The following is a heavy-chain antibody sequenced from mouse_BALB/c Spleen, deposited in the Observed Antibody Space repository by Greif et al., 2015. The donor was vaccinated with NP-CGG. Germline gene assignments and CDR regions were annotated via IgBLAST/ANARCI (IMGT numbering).Heavy chain of an antibody. Sequence: EVKLMESGGGLVKPGGSLKLSCAASGFTFSDYYMYWVRQTPERRLEWVATISDGGSYTYYPDSVKGRVTISRDNAKNNLYLLMSSLKSEDTAMYYCARTYGFAYWGQGTLVTVSA. V-gene: IGHV5-4*02. CDR3: ARTYGFAY. CDR2: ISDGGSYT. J-gene: IGHJ3*01. CDR1: GFTFSDYY.